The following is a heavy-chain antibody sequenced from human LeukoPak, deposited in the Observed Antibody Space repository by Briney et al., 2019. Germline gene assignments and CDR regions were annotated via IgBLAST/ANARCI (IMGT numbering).Heavy chain of an antibody. J-gene: IGHJ4*02. CDR3: ARGSSVDY. V-gene: IGHV3-30*03. CDR2: ISYDGSNK. Sequence: GGSLRLSCAASGFTFSSYGMHWVRQAPGKGLEWVAVISYDGSNKYYADSVKGRFTISRDNSKNTLYLQMNGLRAEDTAVYYCARGSSVDYWGQGTLVTVSS. CDR1: GFTFSSYG.